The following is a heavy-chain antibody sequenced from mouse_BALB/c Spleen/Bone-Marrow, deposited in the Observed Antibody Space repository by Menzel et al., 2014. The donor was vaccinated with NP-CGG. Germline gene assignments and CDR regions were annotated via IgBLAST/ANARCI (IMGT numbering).Heavy chain of an antibody. D-gene: IGHD1-1*01. CDR2: ISSGGSYT. V-gene: IGHV5-9-4*01. CDR1: GFTFXTYA. Sequence: EVKLQESGGGLVKPGGSLKLSCAASGFTFXTYAMSWVRQSPEKRLEWVAEISSGGSYTYYPDTVTGRFTISRDNAKNTLYLEMSSLRSEDTAMYYCARDGYGNSDWGQGTLVTVSA. CDR3: ARDGYGNSD. J-gene: IGHJ3*01.